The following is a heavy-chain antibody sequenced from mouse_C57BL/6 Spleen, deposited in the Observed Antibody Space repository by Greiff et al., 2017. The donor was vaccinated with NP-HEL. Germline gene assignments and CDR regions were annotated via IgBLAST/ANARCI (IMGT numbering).Heavy chain of an antibody. D-gene: IGHD4-1*01. V-gene: IGHV2-6*01. J-gene: IGHJ4*01. Sequence: VQGVESGPGLVAPSQSLSITCTVSGFSLTSYGVDWVRQSPGKGLEWLGVIWGVGSTNYNSALKSRLSISKDNSKSQVFLKMNSLQTDDTAMYYCASDRTGRGAMDYWGQGTSVTVSS. CDR1: GFSLTSYG. CDR3: ASDRTGRGAMDY. CDR2: IWGVGST.